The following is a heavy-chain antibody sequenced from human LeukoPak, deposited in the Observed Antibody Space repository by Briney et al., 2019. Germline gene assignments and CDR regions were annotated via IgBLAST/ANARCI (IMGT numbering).Heavy chain of an antibody. D-gene: IGHD5-18*01. Sequence: ASVKVSCKVSGYTLTELSMHWLRQAPGKGLEWMGGFDPEDGETIYAQKFQGRVTMTEDTSTDTAYMELSSLRSEDTAVYYCATIPHTAMGYYYGMDVWGQGTTVTVSS. CDR1: GYTLTELS. V-gene: IGHV1-24*01. CDR2: FDPEDGET. CDR3: ATIPHTAMGYYYGMDV. J-gene: IGHJ6*02.